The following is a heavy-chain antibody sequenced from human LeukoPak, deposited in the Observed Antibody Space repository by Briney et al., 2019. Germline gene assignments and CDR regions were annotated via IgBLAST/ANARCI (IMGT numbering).Heavy chain of an antibody. CDR1: GGSISNTIW. J-gene: IGHJ4*02. CDR2: VNLQGST. Sequence: SETLSLTCGVSGGSISNTIWWTWVRQPPGKGLEWIGEVNLQGSTNYNPSLKGRVAISVDKSENHISLKLTSVTAADTAVYYCAREGGPYRPLDYSGQGTLVTVAS. V-gene: IGHV4-4*02. CDR3: AREGGPYRPLDY.